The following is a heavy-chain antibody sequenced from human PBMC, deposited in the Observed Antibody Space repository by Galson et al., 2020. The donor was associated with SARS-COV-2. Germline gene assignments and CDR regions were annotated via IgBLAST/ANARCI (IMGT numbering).Heavy chain of an antibody. V-gene: IGHV4-4*07. CDR1: GGSISNYY. J-gene: IGHJ4*01. D-gene: IGHD6-19*01. CDR2: IHASGNT. CDR3: ARFHQDSGVWYPDDY. Sequence: SETLSLTCTVSGGSISNYYWSWIRQPAGKGLEWIGRIHASGNTYYNPSLKGRVPMSVDTSKNQFSLKMTSVTAADTAVYYCARFHQDSGVWYPDDYWGQGSLVTVSS.